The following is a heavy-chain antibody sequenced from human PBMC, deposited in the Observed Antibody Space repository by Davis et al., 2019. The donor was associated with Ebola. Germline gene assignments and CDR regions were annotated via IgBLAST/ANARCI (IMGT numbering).Heavy chain of an antibody. CDR2: ISGSGGST. Sequence: GESLKISCAASGFTFSSYAMSWVRQAPGKGLEWVSAISGSGGSTYYADSVKGRFTISRDNSKNTLYLQMNSLRAEDTAVYYCAKADGSGWSFFDYWGQGTLVTVSS. CDR1: GFTFSSYA. V-gene: IGHV3-23*01. D-gene: IGHD6-19*01. CDR3: AKADGSGWSFFDY. J-gene: IGHJ4*02.